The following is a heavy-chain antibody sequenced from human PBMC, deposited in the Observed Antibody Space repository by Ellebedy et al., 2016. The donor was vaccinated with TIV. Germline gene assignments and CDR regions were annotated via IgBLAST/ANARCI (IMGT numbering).Heavy chain of an antibody. V-gene: IGHV5-51*01. J-gene: IGHJ5*02. D-gene: IGHD3-22*01. CDR2: IYPGDSDT. CDR1: GYSFTSYW. Sequence: GESLKISCKASGYSFTSYWIGWVRQMPGKGLEWIGIIYPGDSDTRYSPSFQGQVTISADKSISTAYLQWSSLKASETAMYYCARSSDHLTYYYDSSGYYFWFDPWGQGTLVTVSS. CDR3: ARSSDHLTYYYDSSGYYFWFDP.